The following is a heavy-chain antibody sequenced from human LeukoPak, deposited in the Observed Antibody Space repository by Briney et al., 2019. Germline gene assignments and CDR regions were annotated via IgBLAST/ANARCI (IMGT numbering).Heavy chain of an antibody. CDR3: ARFLTDSSSWYSGYYYGMDV. Sequence: SETLSLTCTVSGGSISSSSYYWGWIRQPPGKGLEWIGSIYYSGSTYYNPSLKSRVTISVDTSKNQFSLKLSSVTAADTAVYYCARFLTDSSSWYSGYYYGMDVWGQGTTVTVSS. V-gene: IGHV4-39*07. D-gene: IGHD6-13*01. CDR2: IYYSGST. CDR1: GGSISSSSYY. J-gene: IGHJ6*02.